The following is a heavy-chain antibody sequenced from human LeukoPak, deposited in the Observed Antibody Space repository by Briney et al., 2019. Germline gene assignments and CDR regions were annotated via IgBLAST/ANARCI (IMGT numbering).Heavy chain of an antibody. Sequence: ASVKVSCKASGYTFTSYGISWVRPAPGQGLEWMGWICAYNGNTNYAQKLQGRVTMTTDTSTSTAYMELRSLRSDDTAVYYCARSSSVLLWFGELFADWFDPWGQGTLVTVSS. V-gene: IGHV1-18*04. CDR3: ARSSSVLLWFGELFADWFDP. J-gene: IGHJ5*02. CDR2: ICAYNGNT. CDR1: GYTFTSYG. D-gene: IGHD3-10*01.